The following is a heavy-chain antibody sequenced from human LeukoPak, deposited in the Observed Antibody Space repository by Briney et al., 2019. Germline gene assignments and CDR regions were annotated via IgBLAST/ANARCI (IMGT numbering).Heavy chain of an antibody. D-gene: IGHD1-26*01. V-gene: IGHV3-30-3*01. Sequence: GRSLRLSCAASGFTFSSYAMHWVRHAPGKELEWVAVISYDGSNKYYADSVKGRFTISRDNSKNTLYLQMNSLRAEDTAVYYCARDRVVGATVDYWGQGTLVTVSS. CDR1: GFTFSSYA. CDR2: ISYDGSNK. J-gene: IGHJ4*02. CDR3: ARDRVVGATVDY.